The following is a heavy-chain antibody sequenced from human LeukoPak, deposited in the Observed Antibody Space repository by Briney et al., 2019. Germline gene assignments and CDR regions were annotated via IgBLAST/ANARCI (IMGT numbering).Heavy chain of an antibody. V-gene: IGHV3-11*03. Sequence: GGSLRLSCAASGFTFSDYYMSWIRQAPGKGLEWVSYISSSSSYTNYADSVKGRFTISRDSAKNSLYLQMNSLRAEDTAVYYCASGGEYSSSWYIGYWGQGTLVTVSS. CDR1: GFTFSDYY. D-gene: IGHD6-13*01. CDR2: ISSSSSYT. CDR3: ASGGEYSSSWYIGY. J-gene: IGHJ4*02.